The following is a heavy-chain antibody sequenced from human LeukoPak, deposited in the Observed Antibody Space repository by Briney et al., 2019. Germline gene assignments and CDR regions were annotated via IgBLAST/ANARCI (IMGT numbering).Heavy chain of an antibody. Sequence: GSLRLSCAASGFTFSSYGMHWVRQAPGKGLEWVAVISYDGSNKYYADSVKGRFTISRDNSKNTLYLQMNSLRAEDTAVYYCAKDLNYGDYALGRQYYYYGMDVWGQGTTVTVSS. J-gene: IGHJ6*02. D-gene: IGHD4-17*01. CDR3: AKDLNYGDYALGRQYYYYGMDV. V-gene: IGHV3-30*18. CDR1: GFTFSSYG. CDR2: ISYDGSNK.